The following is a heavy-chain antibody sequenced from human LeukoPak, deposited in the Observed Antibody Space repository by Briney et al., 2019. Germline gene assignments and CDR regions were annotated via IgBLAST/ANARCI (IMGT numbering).Heavy chain of an antibody. V-gene: IGHV4-34*01. CDR3: ARMGYCSGGSCYWFDP. CDR2: INHSGST. D-gene: IGHD2-15*01. Sequence: SGTLSLTCAVYGGSFSGYYWSWIRQPPGKGLEWIGEINHSGSTNYNPSLKSRVTISVDTSKNQFSLKLSSVTAADTAVYYCARMGYCSGGSCYWFDPWGQGTLVTVSS. J-gene: IGHJ5*02. CDR1: GGSFSGYY.